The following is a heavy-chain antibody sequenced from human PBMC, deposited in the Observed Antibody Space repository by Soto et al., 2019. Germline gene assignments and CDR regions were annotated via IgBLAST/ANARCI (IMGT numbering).Heavy chain of an antibody. CDR3: ARNVYGSGALDY. CDR2: IDWDDDK. CDR1: GFSLSTSGMC. D-gene: IGHD3-10*01. V-gene: IGHV2-70*11. Sequence: SGPTLVNPTQTVTLTCPFSGFSLSTSGMCVSWIRQPPGKALEWLARIDWDDDKYYSTSLKTRLTISKDTSKNQVVLTMTNMDPVDTATYYCARNVYGSGALDYWGQGTLVTVSS. J-gene: IGHJ4*02.